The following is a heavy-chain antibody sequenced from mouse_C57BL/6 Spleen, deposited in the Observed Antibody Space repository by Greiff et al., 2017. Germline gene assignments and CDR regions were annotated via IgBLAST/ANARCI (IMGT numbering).Heavy chain of an antibody. J-gene: IGHJ4*01. V-gene: IGHV1-50*01. CDR2: MDPSDSYT. CDR1: GYTFTSYW. CDR3: ARPVTGYYAMDY. Sequence: VQLQQPGAELVKPGASVKLSCKASGYTFTSYWMQWVKQRPGQGLEWIGEMDPSDSYTNYNQKFKGKATLTVDTSSSTAYMQLSSLTSEDSAVYYCARPVTGYYAMDYWGQGTSVTVSS. D-gene: IGHD2-1*01.